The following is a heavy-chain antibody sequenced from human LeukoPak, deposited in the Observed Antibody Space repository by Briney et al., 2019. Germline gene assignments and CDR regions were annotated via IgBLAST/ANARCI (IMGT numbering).Heavy chain of an antibody. CDR2: INSNSGDT. J-gene: IGHJ2*01. CDR1: GYTFTGYY. D-gene: IGHD3-9*01. CDR3: AREPHYDLLTGYALGYLDL. V-gene: IGHV1-2*02. Sequence: SVTVSCKASGYTFTGYYMHWVRQAPGQGLEWMGWINSNSGDTNYAQKFQGRVTMTRDTSISTAYMELSRLRSDDTAVYYCAREPHYDLLTGYALGYLDLWGRGTLLTVSS.